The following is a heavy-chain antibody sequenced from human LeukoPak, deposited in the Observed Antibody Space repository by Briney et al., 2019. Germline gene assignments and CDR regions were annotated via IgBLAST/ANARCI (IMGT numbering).Heavy chain of an antibody. CDR1: GFTFSSYS. CDR3: AKGSGYSSSWYGTFAAFDI. D-gene: IGHD6-13*01. Sequence: GGSLRLSCAASGFTFSSYSMNWVRQAPGKGLEWVSSISSSSNYIYYADSVRGRFTISRDDAKNSLYLQMNSLRAEDTAVYYCAKGSGYSSSWYGTFAAFDIWGQGTMVTVSS. CDR2: ISSSSNYI. J-gene: IGHJ3*02. V-gene: IGHV3-21*01.